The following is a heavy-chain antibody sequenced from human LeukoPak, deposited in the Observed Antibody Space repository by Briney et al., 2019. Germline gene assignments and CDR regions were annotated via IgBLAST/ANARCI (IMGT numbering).Heavy chain of an antibody. CDR1: GFTFSNYA. J-gene: IGHJ6*03. Sequence: PGGSLRLSCAASGFTFSNYAMSWVRQAPGKGLEWVSSISANGGGTYYADSVKGRFTVSRDNSKNTLYLQMNSLRAEDTAVYYCAKGASHCSSTSCRRYYYYMDVWGKGTTVTVSS. CDR2: ISANGGGT. CDR3: AKGASHCSSTSCRRYYYYMDV. D-gene: IGHD2-2*01. V-gene: IGHV3-23*01.